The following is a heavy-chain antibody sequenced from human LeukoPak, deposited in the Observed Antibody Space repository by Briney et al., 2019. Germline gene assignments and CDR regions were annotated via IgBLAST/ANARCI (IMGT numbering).Heavy chain of an antibody. CDR3: AKCYVIDAFDI. Sequence: ASVKVSCKASGYTFTSYGISWVRQAPGKGLEWVSAISGSGGSTYYADSVKGRFTISRDNSKNTLYLQMNSLRAEDTAVYYCAKCYVIDAFDIWGQGTMVTVSS. D-gene: IGHD2-15*01. J-gene: IGHJ3*02. CDR1: GYTFTSYG. V-gene: IGHV3-23*01. CDR2: ISGSGGST.